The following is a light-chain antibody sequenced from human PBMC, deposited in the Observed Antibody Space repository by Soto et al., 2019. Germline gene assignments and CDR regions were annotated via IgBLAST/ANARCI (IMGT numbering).Light chain of an antibody. Sequence: EIVMTQSLATLSVSPGERATLSCRASQSVSSNLAWYHQKAGQAPRLLIYGASTRATGIPARFSGSGSGTESTLTISSLQSEDFAVYFCQQYHDWPPFTFGPGTKVDIK. J-gene: IGKJ3*01. CDR3: QQYHDWPPFT. CDR1: QSVSSN. V-gene: IGKV3-15*01. CDR2: GAS.